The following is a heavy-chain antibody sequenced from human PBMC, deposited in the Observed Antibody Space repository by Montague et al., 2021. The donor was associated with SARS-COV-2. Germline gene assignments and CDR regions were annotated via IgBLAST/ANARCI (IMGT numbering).Heavy chain of an antibody. CDR2: IYYTGXT. CDR3: ARDTRIAMLVVVTRYGLDV. V-gene: IGHV4-39*07. CDR1: GGSISSSSYY. J-gene: IGHJ6*02. D-gene: IGHD3-22*01. Sequence: SETLSLTCTVSGGSISSSSYYWGWIRQPPGKGLEWIGSIYYTGXTXYXXXXKXRVTILVDTSKNQFSLKLSSVTAADTAVYYCARDTRIAMLVVVTRYGLDVWGQGTTVTVSS.